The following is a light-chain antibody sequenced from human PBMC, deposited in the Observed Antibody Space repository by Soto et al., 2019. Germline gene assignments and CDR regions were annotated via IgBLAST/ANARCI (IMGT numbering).Light chain of an antibody. V-gene: IGKV1-5*01. Sequence: DIQMTQSPSTLSSSVGDRVTITCRASQSLNGRLAWYQQRPGQAPNLLIYDVSTLETGVPSRFSGTGSETEFTLTISGRQPDDFATYFCQLYNYDSTFVPGTKVEIK. J-gene: IGKJ1*01. CDR1: QSLNGR. CDR2: DVS. CDR3: QLYNYDST.